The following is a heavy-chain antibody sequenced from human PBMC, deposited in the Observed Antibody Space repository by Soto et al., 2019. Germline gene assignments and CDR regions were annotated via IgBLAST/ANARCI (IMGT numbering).Heavy chain of an antibody. CDR3: ARAIVVVPAAVHFDY. CDR2: IYYSGST. CDR1: GGSVSSGSYY. J-gene: IGHJ4*02. D-gene: IGHD2-2*01. V-gene: IGHV4-61*01. Sequence: QVQLQGSGPGLVKPSETLSLTCTVSGGSVSSGSYYWSWIRQPPGKGLEWIGYIYYSGSTNYNPSLKSRVTISVDTSKNQFSLKLSSVTAADTAVYYCARAIVVVPAAVHFDYWGQGTLVTVSS.